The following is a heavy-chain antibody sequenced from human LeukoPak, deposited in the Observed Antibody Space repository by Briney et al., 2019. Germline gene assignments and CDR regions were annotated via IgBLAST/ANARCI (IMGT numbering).Heavy chain of an antibody. CDR3: ARADQGALFDY. CDR2: INPNSVGT. CDR1: GYTFTRYY. Sequence: ASVKVSCKTSGYTFTRYYIHWVRQAPGHGLECVGWINPNSVGTNYAQKFHGRVTMTRDTSISTAYMGLSRLRSDDTAVYYCARADQGALFDYWGQGTLVTVSS. J-gene: IGHJ4*02. V-gene: IGHV1-2*02. D-gene: IGHD1-26*01.